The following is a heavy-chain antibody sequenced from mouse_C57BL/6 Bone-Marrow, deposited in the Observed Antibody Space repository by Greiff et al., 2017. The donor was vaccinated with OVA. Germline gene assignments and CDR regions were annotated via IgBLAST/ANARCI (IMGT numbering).Heavy chain of an antibody. CDR2: ILPGSGST. J-gene: IGHJ1*03. CDR1: GYTFTGYW. CDR3: LIMAVVADWYFDV. Sequence: QVQLKQSGAELMKPGASVKLSCKATGYTFTGYWIEWVKQRPGHGLEWIGEILPGSGSTNYNEKFKGKATFTADTSSNTAYMQRSSLTTEDSSIYDCLIMAVVADWYFDVWGTGTTVTVSS. D-gene: IGHD1-1*01. V-gene: IGHV1-9*01.